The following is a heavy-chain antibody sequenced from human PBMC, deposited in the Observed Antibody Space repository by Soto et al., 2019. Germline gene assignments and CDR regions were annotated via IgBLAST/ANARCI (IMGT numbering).Heavy chain of an antibody. V-gene: IGHV3-23*01. CDR2: ISGSGGST. CDR1: GFTFSSYV. CDR3: AKGSSGWYERFDY. Sequence: EVQLLESGGGLVQPGGSLRLSCAASGFTFSSYVMSCVRQAPGKGLEWVSAISGSGGSTYYADSVKGRFTISRDNSKNTLYLQINSLRAEDTAVYYCAKGSSGWYERFDYWGQGTLVTVSS. J-gene: IGHJ4*02. D-gene: IGHD6-19*01.